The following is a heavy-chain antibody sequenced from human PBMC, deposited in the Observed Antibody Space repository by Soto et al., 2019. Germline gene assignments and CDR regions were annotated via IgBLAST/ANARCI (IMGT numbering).Heavy chain of an antibody. CDR3: GKDVGDYVPYYYGVDV. CDR1: GFSFKTHA. V-gene: IGHV3-30*18. J-gene: IGHJ6*02. D-gene: IGHD1-26*01. Sequence: QVQLVESGGGVVQPGRSLRLSCAASGFSFKTHAMHWVRQAPGKGLEWMAVIAYDGNEKFYADSVKGRFTISRDNSKNALSLQINTLRNEDTAVYYCGKDVGDYVPYYYGVDVWGQGTTVTVSS. CDR2: IAYDGNEK.